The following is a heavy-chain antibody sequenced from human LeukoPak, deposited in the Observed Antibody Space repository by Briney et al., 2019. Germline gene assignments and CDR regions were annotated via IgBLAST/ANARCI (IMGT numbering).Heavy chain of an antibody. J-gene: IGHJ4*02. Sequence: ASVKVSCKASGYTFNTDGISWVRQAPGQGLEWMGWISAYTGNTHYAQKFQGRVTMTTDTSTSTAYMELRSLRSDDTAVYYCALSPHCSGGSCYPDYWGQGTLVTVSS. V-gene: IGHV1-18*01. D-gene: IGHD2-15*01. CDR3: ALSPHCSGGSCYPDY. CDR2: ISAYTGNT. CDR1: GYTFNTDG.